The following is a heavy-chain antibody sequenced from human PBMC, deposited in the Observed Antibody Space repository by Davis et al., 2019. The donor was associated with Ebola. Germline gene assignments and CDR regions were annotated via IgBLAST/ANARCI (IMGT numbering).Heavy chain of an antibody. CDR3: ARGPRRRTTYHYYYGMDV. Sequence: PSETLSLTCTVSGGSISSYYWSWIRQPPGKGLEWIGYIYYSGSTNYNPSLKSRVTISVDTSKNQFSLKLSSVTAADTAVYYCARGPRRRTTYHYYYGMDVWGQGTTVTVSS. J-gene: IGHJ6*02. CDR2: IYYSGST. D-gene: IGHD4-17*01. V-gene: IGHV4-59*01. CDR1: GGSISSYY.